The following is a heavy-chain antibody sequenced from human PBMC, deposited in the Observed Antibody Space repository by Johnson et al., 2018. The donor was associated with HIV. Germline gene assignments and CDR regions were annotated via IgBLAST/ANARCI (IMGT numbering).Heavy chain of an antibody. CDR2: ST. V-gene: IGHV3-20*03. Sequence: STGYADSVKGRFTISRDHAKNSLYLQMNSLRAEDTALYYCARSVGYYDSSGYYYVDAFDIWGQGTMVTVSS. D-gene: IGHD3-22*01. CDR3: ARSVGYYDSSGYYYVDAFDI. J-gene: IGHJ3*02.